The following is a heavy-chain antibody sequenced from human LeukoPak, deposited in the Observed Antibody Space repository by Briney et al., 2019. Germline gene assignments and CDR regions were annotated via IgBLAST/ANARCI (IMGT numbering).Heavy chain of an antibody. CDR3: ARHGGTRVTLVEVYYFDY. V-gene: IGHV4-59*08. J-gene: IGHJ4*02. CDR1: GGSISSYY. CDR2: IYHSGST. D-gene: IGHD4-11*01. Sequence: SKTLSLTCTVSGGSISSYYWSWIRQPPGKGLEWIGYIYHSGSTNYNPSLKSRVTKSVDKSKNQFSLKLSSVTAADTAVYYCARHGGTRVTLVEVYYFDYWGQGTLVSVSS.